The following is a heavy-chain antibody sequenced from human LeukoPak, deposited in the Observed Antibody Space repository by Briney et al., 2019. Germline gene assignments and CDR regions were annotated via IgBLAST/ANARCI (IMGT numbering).Heavy chain of an antibody. Sequence: PSETLSLTCTVSGGSISSYYWSWIRQPPGKGLEWIGYFYYSGSTNYNPSLKSRVTISVDTSKNQFSLKLSSVTAADTAVYYCAREGGSYRIDYWGQGTLVTVSS. CDR2: FYYSGST. J-gene: IGHJ4*02. CDR1: GGSISSYY. V-gene: IGHV4-59*01. D-gene: IGHD3-16*02. CDR3: AREGGSYRIDY.